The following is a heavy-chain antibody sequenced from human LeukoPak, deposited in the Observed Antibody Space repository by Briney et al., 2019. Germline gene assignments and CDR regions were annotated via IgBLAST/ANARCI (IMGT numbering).Heavy chain of an antibody. J-gene: IGHJ4*02. CDR1: GFTFSSYA. D-gene: IGHD3-10*01. CDR2: ISGSGGST. V-gene: IGHV3-23*01. CDR3: AKGGARGLIMYYFDY. Sequence: GGSLRLSCAVSGFTFSSYAMSWVRQAPGKGLEWVSAISGSGGSTYYADSVKGRFTISRDNSKNTLYLRMNSLRAEDTALYYCAKGGARGLIMYYFDYWGQGTLVTVSS.